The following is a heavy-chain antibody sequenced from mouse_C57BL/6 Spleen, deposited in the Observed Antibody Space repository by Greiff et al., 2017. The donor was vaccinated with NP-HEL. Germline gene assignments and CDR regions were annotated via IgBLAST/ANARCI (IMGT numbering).Heavy chain of an antibody. J-gene: IGHJ2*01. V-gene: IGHV1-47*01. CDR1: GYTFTTYP. D-gene: IGHD1-1*01. CDR3: ARRNYYGSSYYFDD. CDR2: FHPYNDDT. Sequence: LVESGAELVKPGASVKMSCKASGYTFTTYPIEWMKQNHGKSLEWIGNFHPYNDDTKYNEKFKGKATLTVEKSSSTVYLELSRLTSDDSAVYYCARRNYYGSSYYFDDWGQGTTLTVAS.